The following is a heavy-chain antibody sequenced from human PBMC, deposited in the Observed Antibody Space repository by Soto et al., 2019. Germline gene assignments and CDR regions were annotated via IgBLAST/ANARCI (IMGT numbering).Heavy chain of an antibody. D-gene: IGHD5-12*01. CDR2: IYHTGTP. J-gene: IGHJ5*02. CDR3: ARPEGGYGSGYSWFDP. CDR1: GASISNGNYV. Sequence: QVQLQVSGPGLVKSSQTLSLTCTVSGASISNGNYVWSWIRQSPGKGLEWIGCIYHTGTPYYNPSLKSRVIISLDTSKNQFSLKLSSVTAADTALYYCARPEGGYGSGYSWFDPWGQGTRVTVSS. V-gene: IGHV4-30-4*01.